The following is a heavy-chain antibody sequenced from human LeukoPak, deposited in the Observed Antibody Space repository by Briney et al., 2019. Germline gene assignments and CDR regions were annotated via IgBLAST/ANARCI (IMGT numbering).Heavy chain of an antibody. CDR1: GGSFSGYY. CDR3: ARHLGYGSGSKLYYYYYMDV. D-gene: IGHD3-10*01. J-gene: IGHJ6*03. CDR2: INHSGST. Sequence: PSETLSLTCAVYGGSFSGYYWSWIRKPPGKGLEWIGEINHSGSTNYNPSLKSRVTISVDTSKNQFSLKLSSVTAADTAVYYCARHLGYGSGSKLYYYYYMDVWGKGTTVTISS. V-gene: IGHV4-34*01.